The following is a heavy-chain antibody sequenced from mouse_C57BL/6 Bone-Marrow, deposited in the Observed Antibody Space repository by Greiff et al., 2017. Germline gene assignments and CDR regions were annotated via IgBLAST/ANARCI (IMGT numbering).Heavy chain of an antibody. CDR3: TPFITTVVARDY. V-gene: IGHV1-5*01. CDR2: IYPGNSDT. CDR1: GYTFTSYW. Sequence: EVQGVESGTVLARPGASVKMSCKTSGYTFTSYWMHWVKQRPGQGLEWIGAIYPGNSDTSYNQKFKGKAKLTAVTSASTAYMELSSLTNEDSAVYYCTPFITTVVARDYWGQGTTLTVSS. D-gene: IGHD1-1*01. J-gene: IGHJ2*01.